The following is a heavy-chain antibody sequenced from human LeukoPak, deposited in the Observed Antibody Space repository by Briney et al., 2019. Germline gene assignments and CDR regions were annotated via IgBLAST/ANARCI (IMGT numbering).Heavy chain of an antibody. V-gene: IGHV4-34*01. J-gene: IGHJ4*02. D-gene: IGHD3-9*01. CDR1: GGSFSGYY. Sequence: SETLSLTCAVYGGSFSGYYWSWIRQPPGKGLEWIGSIYYSGSTYYNPSLKSRVTISVDTSKNQFSLKLSSVTAADTAVYYCASVTFDWLWAFDYWGQGTLVTVSS. CDR3: ASVTFDWLWAFDY. CDR2: IYYSGST.